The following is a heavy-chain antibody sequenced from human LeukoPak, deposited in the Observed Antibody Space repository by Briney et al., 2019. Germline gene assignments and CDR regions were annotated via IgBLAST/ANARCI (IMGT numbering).Heavy chain of an antibody. Sequence: PGGSLRLSCAASGFTFSSYAMSWVRQAPGKGLGWVSAISGSGGSTYYADSVKGRFTISRDKSKNTLYLQMNSLRAEDTAVYYCAKPGYYDFWSGYYFDYWGQGTLVTVSS. CDR3: AKPGYYDFWSGYYFDY. J-gene: IGHJ4*02. CDR2: ISGSGGST. V-gene: IGHV3-23*01. CDR1: GFTFSSYA. D-gene: IGHD3-3*01.